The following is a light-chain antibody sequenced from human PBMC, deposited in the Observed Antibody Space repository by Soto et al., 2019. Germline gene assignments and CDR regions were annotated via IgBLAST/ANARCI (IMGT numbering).Light chain of an antibody. CDR2: GAS. Sequence: EVVLTQSPGTLSLSPGQRATLSCRASQPVSPSFLAWYQQKGGQAPRLLVYGASTRSTGVPDRFSGSGSGTDFTLTISELEPEDFAVYYCQHYDWSLTWTFGQGTKVDIK. CDR3: QHYDWSLTWT. V-gene: IGKV3-20*01. CDR1: QPVSPSF. J-gene: IGKJ1*01.